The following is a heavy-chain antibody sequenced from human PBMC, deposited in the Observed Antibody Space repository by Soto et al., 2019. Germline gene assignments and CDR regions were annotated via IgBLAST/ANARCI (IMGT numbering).Heavy chain of an antibody. CDR1: GFTLSSHW. Sequence: EVQLVESGAGLAQPGGSLRLSCAASGFTLSSHWMHWVRQAPGKGLVWVSRINRDGSTINYDDSVRGRYTISRDNAKNTLPLQMNSLRAEDTAVYYCARVADCTYSSNCNGRAAFDMWGQGTMVTVSS. J-gene: IGHJ3*02. V-gene: IGHV3-74*01. CDR2: INRDGSTI. D-gene: IGHD6-13*01. CDR3: ARVADCTYSSNCNGRAAFDM.